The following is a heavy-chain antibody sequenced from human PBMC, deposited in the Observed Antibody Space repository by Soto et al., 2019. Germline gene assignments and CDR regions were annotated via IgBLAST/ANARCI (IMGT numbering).Heavy chain of an antibody. J-gene: IGHJ4*02. CDR2: IYYSGGI. CDR1: GFSISSGFY. CDR3: ARGFHGDYDH. V-gene: IGHV4-38-2*01. D-gene: IGHD4-17*01. Sequence: SETLSLTCVVSGFSISSGFYWGWIRQSPGKGLEWIGSIYYSGGIYYNPSLRSRISVALDTSKNQFSLKLSSVTAADTAVYYCARGFHGDYDHWGQGTLVTVSS.